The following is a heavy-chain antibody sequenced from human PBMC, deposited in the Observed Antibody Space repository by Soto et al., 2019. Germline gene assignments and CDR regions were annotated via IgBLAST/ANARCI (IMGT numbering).Heavy chain of an antibody. CDR2: INHSGST. J-gene: IGHJ6*03. CDR3: ARGRSKGYCSSTSCHYYYMDV. Sequence: SETLSLTYAVYGGSFSGYYWSWILQPPGKGLEWIGEINHSGSTNYNPSLKSRVTISVDTSKNQFSLKLSSVTAADTAVYYCARGRSKGYCSSTSCHYYYMDVWGKGTTVTVSS. CDR1: GGSFSGYY. D-gene: IGHD2-2*01. V-gene: IGHV4-34*01.